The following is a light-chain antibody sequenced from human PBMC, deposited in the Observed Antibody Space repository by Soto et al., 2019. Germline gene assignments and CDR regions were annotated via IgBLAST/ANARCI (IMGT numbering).Light chain of an antibody. CDR2: GTS. Sequence: EIVLTHSPGTLSLSPWEIATLSCRASQSVKSSYLAWYQHKPGQAPRLLIYGTSSRATGIPDRFSGSGSGTDFTLTISRLEPEDFAVYYCQQYGSSITFGQGTRLEIK. CDR1: QSVKSSY. J-gene: IGKJ5*01. CDR3: QQYGSSIT. V-gene: IGKV3-20*01.